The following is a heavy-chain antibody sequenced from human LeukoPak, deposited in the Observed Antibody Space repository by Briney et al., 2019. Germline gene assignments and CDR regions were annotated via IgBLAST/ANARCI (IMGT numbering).Heavy chain of an antibody. D-gene: IGHD3-16*02. CDR1: GYIFTDNY. V-gene: IGHV1-69*13. CDR2: IIPIFGTA. CDR3: ARPSPEFLRLGELSFDY. Sequence: SVKVSFKASGYIFTDNYLHWVRQAPGQGLEWMGGIIPIFGTANYAQKFQGRVTITADESTSTAYMELSSLRSEDTAVYYCARPSPEFLRLGELSFDYWGQGTLVTVSS. J-gene: IGHJ4*02.